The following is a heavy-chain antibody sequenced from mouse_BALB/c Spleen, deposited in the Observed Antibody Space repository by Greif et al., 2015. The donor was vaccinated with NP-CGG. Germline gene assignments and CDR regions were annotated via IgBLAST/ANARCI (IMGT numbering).Heavy chain of an antibody. V-gene: IGHV1-77*01. J-gene: IGHJ4*01. CDR1: GYTFTDYY. Sequence: VQLQQSGAELARPGASVKLSCKASGYTFTDYYINWVKQRTGQGLEWIGEIYPGSGNTYYNEKFKGKATLTADKSSSTAYMQNSSLTSEDSAVYFCARKGVQRAMDYWGQGTSVTVSS. CDR3: ARKGVQRAMDY. D-gene: IGHD2-14*01. CDR2: IYPGSGNT.